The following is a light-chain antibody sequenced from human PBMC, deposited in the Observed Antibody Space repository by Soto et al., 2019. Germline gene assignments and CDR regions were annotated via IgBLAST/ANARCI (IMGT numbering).Light chain of an antibody. V-gene: IGKV3-20*01. CDR3: QHYDSARWT. J-gene: IGKJ1*01. Sequence: EMGVTQSPGTLSLSPGERATLSCRASQSISSTYLTWYHQRPGQAPRLIIYDASRRATGIPDRLSGSGSGTDFSLTISRLEPEDFAVYYCQHYDSARWTFGLGTKVEIK. CDR1: QSISSTY. CDR2: DAS.